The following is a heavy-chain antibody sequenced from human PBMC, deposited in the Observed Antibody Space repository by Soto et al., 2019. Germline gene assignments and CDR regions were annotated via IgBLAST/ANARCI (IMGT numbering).Heavy chain of an antibody. J-gene: IGHJ4*02. D-gene: IGHD2-2*01. CDR1: GFTFSSYA. CDR3: AKDSGGCSSPNCFFVY. V-gene: IGHV3-30-3*01. CDR2: ISYDGSNK. Sequence: PGGSLRLSCAASGFTFSSYAMHWVRQAPGKGLEWVAVISYDGSNKYYADSVKGRFTISRDNSKNTLYLQMSSLRAEDTAVYYCAKDSGGCSSPNCFFVYWGQGTLVTVSS.